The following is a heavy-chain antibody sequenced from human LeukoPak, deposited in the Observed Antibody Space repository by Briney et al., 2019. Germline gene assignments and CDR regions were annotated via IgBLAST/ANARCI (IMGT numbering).Heavy chain of an antibody. Sequence: SDTLSLTCTVSGGSISSYYWSWIRRPAEKGLEWIGRIYTSGSTNYNPSLKSRVTMSVDTSKNQFSLKLSSVTAADTAVYYCARVSTYYDFWSGYSDPLDYWGQGTLVTVSS. J-gene: IGHJ4*02. CDR3: ARVSTYYDFWSGYSDPLDY. D-gene: IGHD3-3*01. CDR2: IYTSGST. CDR1: GGSISSYY. V-gene: IGHV4-4*07.